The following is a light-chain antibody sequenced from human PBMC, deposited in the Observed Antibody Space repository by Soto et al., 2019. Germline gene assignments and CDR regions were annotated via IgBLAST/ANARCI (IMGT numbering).Light chain of an antibody. J-gene: IGLJ2*01. CDR2: EVR. CDR3: SSYAGNNNLL. V-gene: IGLV2-8*01. Sequence: QSALTQPASVSGSPGQSITISCTGTSSDVGGYNYVSLYQQHPGKAPKLMIYEVRERPSGVPDRFSGSKSGNTASLTVSGLQAEDEADYYCSSYAGNNNLLFGGGTQLTVL. CDR1: SSDVGGYNY.